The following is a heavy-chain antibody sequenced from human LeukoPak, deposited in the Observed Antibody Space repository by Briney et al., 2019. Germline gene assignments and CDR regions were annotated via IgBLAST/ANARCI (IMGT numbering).Heavy chain of an antibody. V-gene: IGHV3-23*01. J-gene: IGHJ4*02. CDR2: ITGSGGNT. D-gene: IGHD3-9*01. Sequence: GASLRLSCAASGFTFSNYAMSWVRQAPGKGLEWVSAITGSGGNTYYADSVKGRFTISRDNSKNTLYLQMNSLRDVDTAVYYCAKWGDFDVLTGYYVPDFWGQGTLVTVSS. CDR1: GFTFSNYA. CDR3: AKWGDFDVLTGYYVPDF.